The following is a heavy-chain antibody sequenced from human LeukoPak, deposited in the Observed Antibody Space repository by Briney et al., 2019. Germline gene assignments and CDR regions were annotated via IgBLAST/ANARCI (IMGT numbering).Heavy chain of an antibody. Sequence: GGSLRLSCAASGFTFSSYGMSWVRQAPGKGLEWVSGISGSGGSTYYADSVKGRFTISRDNSKNTLYLQMNSLRAEDTAVYYCAKVRREGNYFDYWGQGSLVTVSS. V-gene: IGHV3-23*01. D-gene: IGHD5-24*01. CDR3: AKVRREGNYFDY. CDR2: ISGSGGST. CDR1: GFTFSSYG. J-gene: IGHJ4*02.